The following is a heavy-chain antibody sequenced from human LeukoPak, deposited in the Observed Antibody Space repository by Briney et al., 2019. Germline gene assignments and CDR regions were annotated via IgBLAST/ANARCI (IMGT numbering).Heavy chain of an antibody. CDR2: ISTDGYTT. CDR1: GLALSAYK. Sequence: GGSLRLSCAASGLALSAYKMHWVRQAPRKGLVWVSRISTDGYTTDYADFVQGRFTASRDNTKNTWSLEMNSLRAEDTAVYYCVVGGSPGYWGQGTLVTVSS. D-gene: IGHD2-15*01. J-gene: IGHJ4*02. CDR3: VVGGSPGY. V-gene: IGHV3-74*01.